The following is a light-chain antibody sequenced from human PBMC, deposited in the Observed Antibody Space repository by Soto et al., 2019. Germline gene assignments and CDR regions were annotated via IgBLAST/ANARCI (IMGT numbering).Light chain of an antibody. CDR1: TSDVGSYKS. Sequence: QSALTQPASVSGSPGQSITISCTGTTSDVGSYKSVSWYQQRPGKAPRLLIYEVTNRPSGISDRFSGSKSGNTASLTISGLQTEDEADYYCSTYTNNNTPVFGGGTKLTVL. CDR2: EVT. V-gene: IGLV2-14*01. J-gene: IGLJ3*02. CDR3: STYTNNNTPV.